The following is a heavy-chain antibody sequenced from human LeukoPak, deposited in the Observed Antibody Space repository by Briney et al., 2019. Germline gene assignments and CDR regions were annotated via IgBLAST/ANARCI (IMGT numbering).Heavy chain of an antibody. J-gene: IGHJ3*02. CDR3: ARDAFEYYDSDAFDI. V-gene: IGHV3-21*01. CDR2: ISGDSRYI. CDR1: GFTFSSYS. D-gene: IGHD3-22*01. Sequence: GGSLRLSCAASGFTFSSYSMNWVRQAPGMGLEWVSAISGDSRYIYYADSVRGRFTISRDNAKNSLYLQMNSLRAEDTAVYYCARDAFEYYDSDAFDIWGQGTMVTVSS.